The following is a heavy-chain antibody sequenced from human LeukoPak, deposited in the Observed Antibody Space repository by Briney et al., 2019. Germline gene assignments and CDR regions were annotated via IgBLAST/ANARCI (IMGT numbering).Heavy chain of an antibody. Sequence: PGGSLRLSCAASGFTFSGYGIHWVRQAPGKGLEWVALISYDGSNKYYVDSVKGRFTISRDDSKNTVFLQMNSLRAEDTAVYHCAKGAAAQGSFDYWGRGTLVTVSS. D-gene: IGHD2-2*01. J-gene: IGHJ4*02. CDR2: ISYDGSNK. CDR3: AKGAAAQGSFDY. CDR1: GFTFSGYG. V-gene: IGHV3-30*18.